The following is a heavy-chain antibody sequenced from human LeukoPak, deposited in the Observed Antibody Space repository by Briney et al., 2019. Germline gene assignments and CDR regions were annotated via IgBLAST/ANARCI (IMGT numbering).Heavy chain of an antibody. CDR2: IYTSGST. D-gene: IGHD4-17*01. Sequence: SETLSLTCTVSGGSISSYYWSWIRQPPGKGLEWIGYIYTSGSTNYNPSLKSRVTISVDTSKNQFSLKLSSVTAADTAVCYCARHQEYYGDYFDYWGQGTLVTVSS. CDR3: ARHQEYYGDYFDY. CDR1: GGSISSYY. J-gene: IGHJ4*02. V-gene: IGHV4-4*09.